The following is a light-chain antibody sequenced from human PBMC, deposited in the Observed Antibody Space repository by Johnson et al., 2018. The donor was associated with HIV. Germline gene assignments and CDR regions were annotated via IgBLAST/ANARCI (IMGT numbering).Light chain of an antibody. CDR2: DNN. CDR3: GTWDSSLSAFYG. V-gene: IGLV1-51*01. CDR1: SSNIGNNY. J-gene: IGLJ1*01. Sequence: QPVLTQPPSVSAAPGQKVTISCSGSSSNIGNNYVSWYQQLPGTAHKLLIYDNNKRPSGIPDRFSGSKSGTSATLGITGLQTGDEADYYCGTWDSSLSAFYGFGPGPKVTVL.